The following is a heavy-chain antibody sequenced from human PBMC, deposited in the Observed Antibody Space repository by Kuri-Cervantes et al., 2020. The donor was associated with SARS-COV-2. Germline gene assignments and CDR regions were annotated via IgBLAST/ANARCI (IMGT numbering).Heavy chain of an antibody. CDR3: ARDKFGTYDHDGGGYYTSSDHWFDH. CDR1: GFMFSNYW. J-gene: IGHJ5*02. V-gene: IGHV3-7*05. CDR2: VKAGGSET. Sequence: GESLKISCAASGFMFSNYWMSWVRQPKGKGLEWVAKVKAGGSETYYADSVKGRFIVSRDNVKKSLDLQMNSLRLEDTAIYYCARDKFGTYDHDGGGYYTSSDHWFDHWGQGTRVTVSS. D-gene: IGHD3-22*01.